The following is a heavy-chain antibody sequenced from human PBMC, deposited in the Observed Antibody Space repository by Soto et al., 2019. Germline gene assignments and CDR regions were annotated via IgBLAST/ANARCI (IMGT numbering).Heavy chain of an antibody. CDR3: AKLSVGLTTPRSRQAAC. V-gene: IGHV3-23*01. D-gene: IGHD1-1*01. CDR1: GLPFCSCA. J-gene: IGHJ4*02. CDR2: ISVGGATT. Sequence: PGGSPRLSCTASGLPFCSCAMSWFGQGPGKGLEWVSAISVGGATTYYADSVNGRFTISRDNSKNTLYLQLNSLGAEDTAVYYCAKLSVGLTTPRSRQAACWAQGTLVPVAS.